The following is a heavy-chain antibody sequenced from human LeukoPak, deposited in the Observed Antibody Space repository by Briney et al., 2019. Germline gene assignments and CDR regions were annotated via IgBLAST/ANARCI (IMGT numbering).Heavy chain of an antibody. CDR1: GVSISSSRYY. CDR3: ARAFTGSYRVFHY. J-gene: IGHJ4*02. V-gene: IGHV4-39*02. CDR2: IYYSGTT. D-gene: IGHD1-26*01. Sequence: PSETLSLTCTVSGVSISSSRYYWGWIREPPGKGLEWIGSIYYSGTTYYNPPLNGRVTISVDTSKNHFSLKMSSVTAADTAVYHCARAFTGSYRVFHYWGQGTLVTVSS.